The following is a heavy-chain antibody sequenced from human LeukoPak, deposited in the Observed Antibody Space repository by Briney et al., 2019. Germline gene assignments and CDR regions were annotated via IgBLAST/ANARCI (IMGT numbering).Heavy chain of an antibody. D-gene: IGHD6-6*01. CDR1: GGTFSSYA. CDR2: IIPIFGTA. CDR3: ARGAGYSSSSRLFWFDP. V-gene: IGHV1-69*05. J-gene: IGHJ5*02. Sequence: ASVKVSCKASGGTFSSYAISWVRQAPGQGLEWMGGIIPIFGTANYAQKFQGRVTITTDESTSTAYMELSSLRSEDTAVYYCARGAGYSSSSRLFWFDPWGQGTLVTVSS.